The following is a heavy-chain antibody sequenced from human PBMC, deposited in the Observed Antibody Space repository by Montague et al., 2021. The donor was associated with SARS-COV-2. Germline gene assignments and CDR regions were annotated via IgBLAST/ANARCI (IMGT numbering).Heavy chain of an antibody. CDR3: ARGSGVYYYYYYGMDV. CDR1: GGSFSGYY. Sequence: SETLSLTCAVYGGSFSGYYWSWIRQPPGKGLEWIGEINHSGSTNYNPSIKSRVTISVDTSKNQFSLKLSSVTAADTAVYYCARGSGVYYYYYYGMDVWGQGTTVTVSS. J-gene: IGHJ6*02. D-gene: IGHD3-10*01. V-gene: IGHV4-34*01. CDR2: INHSGST.